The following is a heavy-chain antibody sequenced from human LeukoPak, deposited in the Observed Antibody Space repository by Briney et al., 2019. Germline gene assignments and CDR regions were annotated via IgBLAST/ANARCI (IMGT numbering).Heavy chain of an antibody. J-gene: IGHJ4*02. D-gene: IGHD3-10*01. Sequence: GGSLRLSCAASGFTFSSYAMSWVRQAPGKGLEWVSGISVSGDSTYYADSVKGRFTISRDNSKNTLYLQMNSLRAEDTGVYYGAKDLCYYASGTGDYWGQGTLVTVSS. V-gene: IGHV3-23*01. CDR3: AKDLCYYASGTGDY. CDR2: ISVSGDST. CDR1: GFTFSSYA.